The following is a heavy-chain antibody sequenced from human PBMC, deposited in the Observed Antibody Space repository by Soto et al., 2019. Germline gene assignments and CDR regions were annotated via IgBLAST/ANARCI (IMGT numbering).Heavy chain of an antibody. Sequence: GGSLRLSCAASGFTFSSYWMHWVRQAPGKGLVWVSRINDDGSRTTYADSVKGRFTISRDNAKNTLYLQMNSLTAEDTAVYYCAREDAYHFHPWCQGILVTVSS. CDR2: INDDGSRT. V-gene: IGHV3-74*03. J-gene: IGHJ5*02. D-gene: IGHD2-21*01. CDR3: AREDAYHFHP. CDR1: GFTFSSYW.